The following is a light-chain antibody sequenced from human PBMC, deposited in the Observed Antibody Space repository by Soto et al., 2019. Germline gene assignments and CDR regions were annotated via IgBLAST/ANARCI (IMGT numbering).Light chain of an antibody. CDR3: HQYDSYPYT. CDR2: DAS. Sequence: DILMTQSPSILSASVGDTVTITCRASQSISKWVAWYQQRAGKAPPALIFDASNSEKGVPSRFSGSGSGTEFTLIISGLQPEDFATYYCHQYDSYPYTFGQGTKLEI. V-gene: IGKV1-5*01. CDR1: QSISKW. J-gene: IGKJ2*01.